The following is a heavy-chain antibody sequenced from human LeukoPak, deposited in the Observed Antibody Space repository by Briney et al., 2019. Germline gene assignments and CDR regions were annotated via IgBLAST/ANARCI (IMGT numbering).Heavy chain of an antibody. CDR3: ARDRAANQDWVEFDP. Sequence: QAGGSLRLSCAVSGFRVCDYYMSWVRQAPGKGLEWVGLIRDSGEAFYADFARGRFAISRDESENTLYLQMNSLRVEDTAVYFCARDRAANQDWVEFDPWGQGTPVIVSS. CDR2: IRDSGEA. V-gene: IGHV3-66*03. CDR1: GFRVCDYY. D-gene: IGHD3/OR15-3a*01. J-gene: IGHJ5*02.